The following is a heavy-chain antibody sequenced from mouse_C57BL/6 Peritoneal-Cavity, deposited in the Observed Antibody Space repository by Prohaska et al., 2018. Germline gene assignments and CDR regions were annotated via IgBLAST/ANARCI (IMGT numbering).Heavy chain of an antibody. D-gene: IGHD2-14*01. Sequence: EVQLQQSGPELVKPGASVKIPCKASGYTFTDYNMDWVKQSHGKSLEWIGDINPNNGGTNYNQKFKGKATLTVEKSSSTAYMELGSLTSEDTAVYYCARRYFYFDYWGQGTTLTVSS. CDR2: INPNNGGT. J-gene: IGHJ2*01. V-gene: IGHV1-18*01. CDR3: ARRYFYFDY. CDR1: GYTFTDYN.